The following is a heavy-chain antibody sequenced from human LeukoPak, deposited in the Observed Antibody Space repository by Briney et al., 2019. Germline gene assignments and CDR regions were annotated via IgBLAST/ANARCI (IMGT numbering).Heavy chain of an antibody. CDR1: GGSFSGYY. Sequence: SETLSLTCAVYGGSFSGYYWSWIRQPPGKGLEWIGEINHSGSTNYNPSLKSRVTISVDTSKNQFSLKLSSVTAADTAVYYCARMADLSYYFDYWGQGTLVTVSS. D-gene: IGHD5-24*01. V-gene: IGHV4-34*01. CDR2: INHSGST. J-gene: IGHJ4*02. CDR3: ARMADLSYYFDY.